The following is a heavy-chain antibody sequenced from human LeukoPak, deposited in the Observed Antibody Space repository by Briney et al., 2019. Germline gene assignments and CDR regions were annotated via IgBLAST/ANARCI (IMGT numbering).Heavy chain of an antibody. D-gene: IGHD3-9*01. V-gene: IGHV3-7*01. CDR2: IKQDGSEK. J-gene: IGHJ6*02. CDR1: GFTFSSYW. Sequence: GGSLRLSCAASGFTFSSYWMTWVRQAPGKGLEWVANIKQDGSEKNYVESVKGRFTISRDNAKNSLYLRMNSLGVEDTAVYYCARDRHYDILSGFHNYYGMDVWGQGTTVTVSS. CDR3: ARDRHYDILSGFHNYYGMDV.